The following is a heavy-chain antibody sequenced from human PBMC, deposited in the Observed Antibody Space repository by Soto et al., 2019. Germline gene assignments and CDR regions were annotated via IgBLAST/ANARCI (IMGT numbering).Heavy chain of an antibody. D-gene: IGHD6-13*01. CDR1: GFTFSSYA. CDR3: AREQQLPHSKDYYYGMDV. Sequence: QVQLVESGGGVVQPGRSLRLSCAASGFTFSSYAMHWVRQAPGKGLEWVAVISDDGSNKYYADSVKGRFTISRDNSKNTLYLQMNSLRAEDTAVYYCAREQQLPHSKDYYYGMDVWGQGTTVTVSS. J-gene: IGHJ6*02. V-gene: IGHV3-30-3*01. CDR2: ISDDGSNK.